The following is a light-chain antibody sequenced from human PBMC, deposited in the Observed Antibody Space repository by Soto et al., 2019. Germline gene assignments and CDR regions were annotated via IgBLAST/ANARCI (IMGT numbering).Light chain of an antibody. V-gene: IGKV3-11*01. CDR2: DAS. J-gene: IGKJ4*01. CDR3: QQRTNWPRVT. CDR1: QSVSSY. Sequence: EIVLTQSPATLSLSPGERATLSCRASQSVSSYLAWYQQKPGQAPRLLIYDASNRATGIPARFSGSGSGTDFALTIGSLEPEDFALYYCQQRTNWPRVTFGGGTKVDIK.